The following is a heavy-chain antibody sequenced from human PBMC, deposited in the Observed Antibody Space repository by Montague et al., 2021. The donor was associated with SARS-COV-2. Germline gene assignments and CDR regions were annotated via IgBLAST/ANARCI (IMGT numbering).Heavy chain of an antibody. CDR3: ARVGRQQLVRLSGMDV. J-gene: IGHJ6*02. CDR1: GGSTSSSSYY. CDR2: IYYSGST. V-gene: IGHV4-39*07. Sequence: SETLSLTCTVSGGSTSSSSYYWGWIRQPPGKVLEWIGSIYYSGSTYYNPSLKSRGTISVDTSKNQFSLKLTSVTAADTAVYYCARVGRQQLVRLSGMDVWGQGTTVTVSS. D-gene: IGHD6-13*01.